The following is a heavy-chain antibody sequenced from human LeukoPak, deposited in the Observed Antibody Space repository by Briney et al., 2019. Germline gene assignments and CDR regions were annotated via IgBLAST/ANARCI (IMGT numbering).Heavy chain of an antibody. D-gene: IGHD2-15*01. CDR3: ARGPPPPVVVVAASLDY. CDR2: INHSGGT. Sequence: SETLSLTCAVYGGSFSGYYWSWIRQPPGKGLEWIGEINHSGGTNYNPSLKSRVTISVDTSKNQFSLKLSSVTAADTAGYYWARGPPPPVVVVAASLDYWGQGTLVTVSS. CDR1: GGSFSGYY. V-gene: IGHV4-34*01. J-gene: IGHJ4*02.